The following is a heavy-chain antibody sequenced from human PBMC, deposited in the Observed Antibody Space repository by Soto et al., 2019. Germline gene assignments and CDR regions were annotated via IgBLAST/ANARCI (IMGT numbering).Heavy chain of an antibody. Sequence: QVQLQQWGAGLLKPSETLSLTCAVYGGSFSGYYWSWIRQPPGKGLEWIGELNDSGGTNYNASLKNRVSISGDTSKNQFSLKLSFVTAADTAVYYCARGRGGVQHWGQGTLVTVSS. V-gene: IGHV4-34*01. CDR3: ARGRGGVQH. CDR2: LNDSGGT. CDR1: GGSFSGYY. D-gene: IGHD3-10*01. J-gene: IGHJ1*01.